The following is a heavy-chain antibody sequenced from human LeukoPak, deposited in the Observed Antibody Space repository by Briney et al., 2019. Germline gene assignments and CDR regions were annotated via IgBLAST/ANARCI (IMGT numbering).Heavy chain of an antibody. CDR3: ARGYGDFRVEGRYFHS. CDR1: DGSITNYD. V-gene: IGHV4-59*01. J-gene: IGHJ4*02. CDR2: VHYSGTA. Sequence: SETLSLTCTVSDGSITNYDWSWVRQPPGKGLEFIRHVHYSGTANYNPSLRSRVTISIDTSKKHFFLKLNSVTAADTAVYYCARGYGDFRVEGRYFHSWGQGTLVTVSS. D-gene: IGHD4-17*01.